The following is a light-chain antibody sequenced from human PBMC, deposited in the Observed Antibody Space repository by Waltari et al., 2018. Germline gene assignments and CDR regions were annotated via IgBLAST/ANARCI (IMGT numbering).Light chain of an antibody. CDR2: DVS. CDR3: SSYTSTSALVV. CDR1: SSDVGAYNY. J-gene: IGLJ2*01. Sequence: QSALTQPASVSGSPGQSLTISCTGTSSDVGAYNYVSCYQQHPGKAPKVLIYDVSNRPSGVSNRFSGSKSGNTASLTISGLQAEDEADYYCSSYTSTSALVVFGGGTKLTVL. V-gene: IGLV2-14*03.